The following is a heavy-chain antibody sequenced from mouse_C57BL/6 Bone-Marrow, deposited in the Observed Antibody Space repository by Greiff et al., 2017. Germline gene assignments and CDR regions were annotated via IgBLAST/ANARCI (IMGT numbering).Heavy chain of an antibody. V-gene: IGHV1-81*01. CDR3: ARRGYYYGRSTFGY. CDR2: IYPRSGNT. Sequence: VQVVESGAELARPGASVKLSCKASGYTFTSYGISWVKQRTGQGLEWIGEIYPRSGNTYYNEKFKGKATLTADKSSSTAYMELRSLTSEDSAVYFCARRGYYYGRSTFGYRGQGTTLTVSS. CDR1: GYTFTSYG. D-gene: IGHD1-1*01. J-gene: IGHJ2*01.